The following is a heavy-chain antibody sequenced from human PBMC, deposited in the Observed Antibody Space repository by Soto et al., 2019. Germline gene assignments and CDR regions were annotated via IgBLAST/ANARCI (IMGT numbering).Heavy chain of an antibody. J-gene: IGHJ5*02. V-gene: IGHV1-8*01. CDR1: GYTFTSYD. CDR3: ARGIKYGAYSRWFDP. CDR2: MNPSSGNT. Sequence: QVQLVQSGAEVKKPGASVKVSCKASGYTFTSYDINWVRQATGQGLEYLGWMNPSSGNTAYVQKFQGRVTMTWDTSLXTAYLELSSLRSEDTAVYFCARGIKYGAYSRWFDPWGQGTLVTVSS. D-gene: IGHD4-17*01.